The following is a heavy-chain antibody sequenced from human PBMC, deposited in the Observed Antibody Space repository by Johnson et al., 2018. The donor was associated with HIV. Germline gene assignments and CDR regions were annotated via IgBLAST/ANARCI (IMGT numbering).Heavy chain of an antibody. CDR1: GFIFDEYD. J-gene: IGHJ3*01. Sequence: VQLVESGGGVARPGGSLRLSCEGSGFIFDEYDMSWVRQTPGQGLEWVSGISWNGATPRSADSVQGRFTNARVHTNAFLCFHMNSMRAEDTALYYCARDTYYYDTSGYLTRPRAFDVWGQGTMVTVSS. CDR2: ISWNGATP. V-gene: IGHV3-20*04. D-gene: IGHD3-22*01. CDR3: ARDTYYYDTSGYLTRPRAFDV.